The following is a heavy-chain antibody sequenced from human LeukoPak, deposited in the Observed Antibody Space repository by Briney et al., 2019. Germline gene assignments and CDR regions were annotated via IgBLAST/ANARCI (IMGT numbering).Heavy chain of an antibody. D-gene: IGHD3-10*02. J-gene: IGHJ6*02. Sequence: SETLSLTCTVSGRSVSSGSYYWSWIRQPPGKGLEWIGYIYYSGSTNYNPSLKSRVTISVDTSKNQFSLKLSSVTAADTAVYYRARDVLSISNYYYYGMDVWGQGTTVTVSS. V-gene: IGHV4-61*01. CDR3: ARDVLSISNYYYYGMDV. CDR2: IYYSGST. CDR1: GRSVSSGSYY.